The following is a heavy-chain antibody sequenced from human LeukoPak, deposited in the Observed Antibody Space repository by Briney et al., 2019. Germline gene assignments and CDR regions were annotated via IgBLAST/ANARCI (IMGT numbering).Heavy chain of an antibody. CDR2: IYTSGST. CDR3: AREGSITSGPHDAFDI. J-gene: IGHJ3*02. D-gene: IGHD5-24*01. Sequence: PSETLSITCTVSGGSISSYYWSWIRQPAGKGLEWIGRIYTSGSTNYNPSLKSRVTMSVDTSKNQFSLKLSSVTAADTAVYYCAREGSITSGPHDAFDIWGQGTMVTVSS. V-gene: IGHV4-4*07. CDR1: GGSISSYY.